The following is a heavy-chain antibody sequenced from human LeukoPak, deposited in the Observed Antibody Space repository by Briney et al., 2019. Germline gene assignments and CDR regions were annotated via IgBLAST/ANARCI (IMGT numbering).Heavy chain of an antibody. J-gene: IGHJ4*01. Sequence: PGGSLRLSCAASGYTFINYGMHWVRQAPGKGLEWVAVISYDGSKVFYGDFVKGRFTISRDDSKDTVYLQMNSLRAEDTAMYYCARDTRGESDYWGHGTLVTVSS. CDR2: ISYDGSKV. D-gene: IGHD2-2*01. CDR1: GYTFINYG. CDR3: ARDTRGESDY. V-gene: IGHV3-30*03.